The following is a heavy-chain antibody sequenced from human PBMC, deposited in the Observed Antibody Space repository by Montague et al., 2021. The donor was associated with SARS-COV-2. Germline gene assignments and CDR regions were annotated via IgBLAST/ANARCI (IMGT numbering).Heavy chain of an antibody. D-gene: IGHD2/OR15-2a*01. CDR2: IGTAGDT. V-gene: IGHV3-13*01. CDR1: GFIFRNFD. Sequence: SLRLSCAASGFIFRNFDMHWVRQATGKGLEWVSAIGTAGDTSYPDSVKGRFTISRENAKNSLYLQMNSLKVGDTAVYYCARRGLSWYFDVWGRGTLVTVSS. CDR3: ARRGLSWYFDV. J-gene: IGHJ2*01.